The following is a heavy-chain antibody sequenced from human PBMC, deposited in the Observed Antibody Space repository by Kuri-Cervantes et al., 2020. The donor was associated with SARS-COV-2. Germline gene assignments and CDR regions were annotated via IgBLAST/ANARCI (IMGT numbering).Heavy chain of an antibody. CDR2: IFSNDEK. V-gene: IGHV2-26*01. D-gene: IGHD6-19*01. Sequence: SGPTLVKPTETLTLTCTVSGFSLSNARMGVSWIRQPPGKALEWLAHIFSNDEKSYSTSLKSRLTISKDTFKSQVVLTMTNMDPVDTATYYCARIRLDYYYYYYMDVWGKGTTVTVSS. CDR1: GFSLSNARMG. CDR3: ARIRLDYYYYYYMDV. J-gene: IGHJ6*03.